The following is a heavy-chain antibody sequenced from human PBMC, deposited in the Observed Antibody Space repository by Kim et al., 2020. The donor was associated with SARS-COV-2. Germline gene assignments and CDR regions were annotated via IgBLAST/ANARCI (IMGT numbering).Heavy chain of an antibody. CDR1: GFTFSSYA. D-gene: IGHD6-13*01. V-gene: IGHV3-30-3*01. J-gene: IGHJ4*02. CDR3: ARVSSSWYDEEPFDY. CDR2: ISYDGSNK. Sequence: GGSLRLSCAASGFTFSSYAMHWVRQAPGKGLEWVAVISYDGSNKYYADSVKGRFTISRDNSKNTLYLQMNSLRAEDTAVYYCARVSSSWYDEEPFDYWGQGTLVTVSS.